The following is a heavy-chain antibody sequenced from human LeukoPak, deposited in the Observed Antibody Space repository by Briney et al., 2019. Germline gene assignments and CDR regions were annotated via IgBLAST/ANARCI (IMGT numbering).Heavy chain of an antibody. CDR2: INHSGST. Sequence: SETLSLTCAVYGGSFSGYYWSWIRQPPGKGLEWIGEINHSGSTNYNPSLKSRVTISVDTSKNQFSLKLSSVTAADTAVYYCARGRSLRWLQFGQGGRAFDSWGQGTMVTVSS. V-gene: IGHV4-34*01. CDR1: GGSFSGYY. D-gene: IGHD5-24*01. J-gene: IGHJ3*02. CDR3: ARGRSLRWLQFGQGGRAFDS.